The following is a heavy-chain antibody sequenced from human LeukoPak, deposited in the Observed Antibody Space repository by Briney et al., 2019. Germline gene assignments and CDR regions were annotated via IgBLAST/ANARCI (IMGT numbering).Heavy chain of an antibody. Sequence: ASVKVSCKASGYTFTGYYMHWVRQAPGQGLEWMGWINPNSGGTNYAQKFQGRVTMTRDTSISTAYMELSRLRSDDTVVYYCAREGWDYDSSGPNDYWGQGTLVTVSS. CDR1: GYTFTGYY. D-gene: IGHD3-22*01. CDR3: AREGWDYDSSGPNDY. V-gene: IGHV1-2*02. J-gene: IGHJ4*02. CDR2: INPNSGGT.